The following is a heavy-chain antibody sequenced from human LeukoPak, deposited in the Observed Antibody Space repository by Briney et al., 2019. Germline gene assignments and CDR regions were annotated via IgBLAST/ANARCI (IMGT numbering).Heavy chain of an antibody. Sequence: NPGGSLRLSCAASGFTFSDYYMSWIRQAPGKGLEWVSYISSSGSTIYYADSVKGRFTISRDNAKNSLYLQMNSLRAEDTAVYYCAREKTRYFDWFGRDYWGQGTLVTVSS. V-gene: IGHV3-11*01. J-gene: IGHJ4*02. D-gene: IGHD3-9*01. CDR3: AREKTRYFDWFGRDY. CDR1: GFTFSDYY. CDR2: ISSSGSTI.